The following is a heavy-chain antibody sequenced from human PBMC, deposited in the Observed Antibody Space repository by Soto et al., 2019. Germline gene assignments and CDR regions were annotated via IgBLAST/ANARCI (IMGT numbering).Heavy chain of an antibody. Sequence: PGGSLRLSCAASGFTFSSYAMHWVRQAPGKGLEWVAVISYDGSKKYYADSVKGRFTISRDNSKNTLYLQMNSLRAEDTAVYYCARSYDSSGYFDYWGQGTLVTVSS. CDR2: ISYDGSKK. J-gene: IGHJ4*02. CDR1: GFTFSSYA. V-gene: IGHV3-30-3*01. CDR3: ARSYDSSGYFDY. D-gene: IGHD3-22*01.